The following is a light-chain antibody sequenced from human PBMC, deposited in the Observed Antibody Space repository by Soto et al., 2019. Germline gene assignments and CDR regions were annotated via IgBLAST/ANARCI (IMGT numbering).Light chain of an antibody. Sequence: EVVVTQSPATLSVSLGGRATLSCRASQSVRTNLAWYQQKPGQAPRLLIYAASTSATGIPARFSGSGSGTEFTLTITRLQSEYFAVYYCQQYNNWPPLTFGGGTKVEIK. CDR3: QQYNNWPPLT. CDR1: QSVRTN. V-gene: IGKV3-15*01. CDR2: AAS. J-gene: IGKJ4*01.